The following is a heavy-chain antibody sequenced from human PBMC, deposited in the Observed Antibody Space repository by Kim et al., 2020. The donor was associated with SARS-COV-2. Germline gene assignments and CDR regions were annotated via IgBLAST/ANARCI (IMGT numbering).Heavy chain of an antibody. D-gene: IGHD4-17*01. V-gene: IGHV4-39*01. CDR1: GGSISSSSYY. J-gene: IGHJ6*02. CDR3: ARLGGSTTRDYGMDV. Sequence: SETLSLTCTVSGGSISSSSYYWGWIRQPPGKGLEWIGSIYYSGSTYYNPSLKSRVTISVDTSKNQFSLKLSSVTAADTAVYYCARLGGSTTRDYGMDVWGQGTTVTVSS. CDR2: IYYSGST.